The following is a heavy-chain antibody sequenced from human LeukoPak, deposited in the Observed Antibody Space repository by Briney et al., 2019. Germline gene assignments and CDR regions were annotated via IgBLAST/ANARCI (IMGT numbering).Heavy chain of an antibody. Sequence: GGSLRLSCAVSGITLSNYGMSWVRQAPGKGLEWVAGISDSGGRTNYADSVKGRFTISRDNSKNTLYLEMSSLRSDDTAVYYCAKESQTYYDIMTGYPNYYFDYWGQGTLVTVSS. CDR1: GITLSNYG. CDR3: AKESQTYYDIMTGYPNYYFDY. J-gene: IGHJ4*02. V-gene: IGHV3-23*01. CDR2: ISDSGGRT. D-gene: IGHD3-9*01.